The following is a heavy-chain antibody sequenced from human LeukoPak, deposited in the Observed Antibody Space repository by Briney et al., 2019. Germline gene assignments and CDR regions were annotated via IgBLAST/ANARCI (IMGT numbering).Heavy chain of an antibody. V-gene: IGHV3-23*01. Sequence: PGGSLRLSCAASGFTFSSYAMSWVRQAPEKGLEWVSAISSSGGSTYYAVSVKGRFTISRDNSKNTLYLQMNSLRAEDTAVYYCAKDSIYSRGSGWYRDAFVIWGQGEMVTASS. D-gene: IGHD6-19*01. CDR2: ISSSGGST. J-gene: IGHJ3*02. CDR3: AKDSIYSRGSGWYRDAFVI. CDR1: GFTFSSYA.